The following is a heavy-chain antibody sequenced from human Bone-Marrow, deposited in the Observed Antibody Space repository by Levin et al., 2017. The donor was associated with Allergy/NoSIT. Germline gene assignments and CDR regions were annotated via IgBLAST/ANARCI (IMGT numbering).Heavy chain of an antibody. Sequence: SETLSLTCAVYGGSFSGYYWSWIRQSPGKGLEWIGEVNHSGSNKYSPSLKSRASISVDTSKNQFSLKLSSVTAADTAVYYCASLDQDSSGRFYSYHVWGQGTTVTVSS. V-gene: IGHV4-34*01. CDR1: GGSFSGYY. D-gene: IGHD3-22*01. J-gene: IGHJ6*02. CDR2: VNHSGSN. CDR3: ASLDQDSSGRFYSYHV.